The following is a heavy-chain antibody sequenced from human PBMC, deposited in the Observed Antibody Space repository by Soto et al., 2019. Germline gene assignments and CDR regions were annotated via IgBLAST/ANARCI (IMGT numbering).Heavy chain of an antibody. CDR3: ASWDGDYNLFDY. D-gene: IGHD4-17*01. V-gene: IGHV4-39*01. J-gene: IGHJ4*02. CDR2: IYYSGST. CDR1: GGSISSSSYY. Sequence: PSETLSLTCTVSGGSISSSSYYWGWIRQPPGKGLEWIGSIYYSGSTNYNPSLKSRVTISVDTSKNQFSLKLSSVTAADTAVYYCASWDGDYNLFDYWGQGTLVTVSS.